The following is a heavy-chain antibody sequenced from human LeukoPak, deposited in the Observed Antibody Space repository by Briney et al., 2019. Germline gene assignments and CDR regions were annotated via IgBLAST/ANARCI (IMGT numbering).Heavy chain of an antibody. CDR3: ARALNPLPGTYYFDY. CDR1: GGSISNYY. CDR2: IYISGST. D-gene: IGHD2-15*01. Sequence: SETLSLTCTVSGGSISNYYWSWIRQPAGKGLEWIGRIYISGSTNYNSSLQSRVTMSVDTSKNQFSLNLSSVTAADTAVYYCARALNPLPGTYYFDYWGQGTLVTVSS. V-gene: IGHV4-4*07. J-gene: IGHJ4*02.